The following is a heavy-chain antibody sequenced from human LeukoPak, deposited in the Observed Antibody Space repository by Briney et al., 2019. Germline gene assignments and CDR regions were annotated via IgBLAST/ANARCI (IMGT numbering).Heavy chain of an antibody. CDR1: GGSISSSSYY. D-gene: IGHD1-7*01. CDR3: ARHTPRPGTTGWFDP. J-gene: IGHJ5*02. Sequence: SETLSLTRTVSGGSISSSSYYWGWIRQPPGKGLEWIGSIYYSGSTYYNPSLKSRVTISVDTSKNQFSLKLSSVTAADTAVYYCARHTPRPGTTGWFDPWGQGTLVTVSS. V-gene: IGHV4-39*01. CDR2: IYYSGST.